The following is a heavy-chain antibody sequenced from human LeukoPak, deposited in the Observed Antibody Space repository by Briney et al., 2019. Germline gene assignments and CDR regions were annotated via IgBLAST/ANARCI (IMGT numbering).Heavy chain of an antibody. CDR3: APFGWLVNFDY. Sequence: GGSLRLSCAASGFTFSSYAMGWVRQAPGKGLEWVSAISGSGGSTYYADSVKGRFTISRDNSKNTLYLQMNSLRAEDTAVYYCAPFGWLVNFDYWGQGTLVTVSS. CDR1: GFTFSSYA. V-gene: IGHV3-23*01. D-gene: IGHD6-19*01. CDR2: ISGSGGST. J-gene: IGHJ4*02.